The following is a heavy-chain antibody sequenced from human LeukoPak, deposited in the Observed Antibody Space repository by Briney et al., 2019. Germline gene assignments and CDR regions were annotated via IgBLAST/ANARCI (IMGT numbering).Heavy chain of an antibody. D-gene: IGHD3-3*01. CDR2: ISRDSGRT. Sequence: PGGSLRLSCAASGFTSGFTFDDYGMNWVRQVPGKGLEWVSGISRDSGRTGYADSVQGRFTISRDNSRNSLHLQMNSLRVEDTAFYYCVKDSNYDFWSGYYKGFDNWGQGTLVTVSS. J-gene: IGHJ4*02. CDR1: GFTFDDYG. CDR3: VKDSNYDFWSGYYKGFDN. V-gene: IGHV3-20*04.